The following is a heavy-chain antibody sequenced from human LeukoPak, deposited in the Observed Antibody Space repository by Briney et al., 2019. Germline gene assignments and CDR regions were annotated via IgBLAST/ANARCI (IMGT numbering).Heavy chain of an antibody. J-gene: IGHJ5*02. CDR3: ARTYSSGSLDL. D-gene: IGHD2-15*01. CDR1: GGSISSSSYY. Sequence: SETLSLTCTVSGGSISSSSYYWGWIRQPPGKGLEWIGSIYYSGSTYYNPSLKSRVTISVDTSKNQFSLQLHSVTPEDTAVYYCARTYSSGSLDLWGQGTLVTVSS. V-gene: IGHV4-39*01. CDR2: IYYSGST.